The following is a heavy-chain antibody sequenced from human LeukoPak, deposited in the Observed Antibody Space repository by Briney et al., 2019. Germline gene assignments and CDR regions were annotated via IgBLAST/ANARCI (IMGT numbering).Heavy chain of an antibody. CDR2: IRQEGSER. J-gene: IGHJ4*02. CDR3: ARGANYGDYYPLYYFDS. V-gene: IGHV3-7*01. CDR1: AFTFSSYW. D-gene: IGHD4-17*01. Sequence: GGSLTLSCTASAFTFSSYWMSWVRQAPGKGLEWVANIRQEGSERYYLDSVKGRFTISRDNAKNSLYLQINTLTDEDTAVYYCARGANYGDYYPLYYFDSWGQGTLATVSS.